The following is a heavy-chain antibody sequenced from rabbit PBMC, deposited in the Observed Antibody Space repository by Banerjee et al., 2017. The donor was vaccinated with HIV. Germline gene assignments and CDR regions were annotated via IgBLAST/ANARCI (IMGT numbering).Heavy chain of an antibody. CDR2: IDPVFGTT. V-gene: IGHV1S43*01. Sequence: QEQLVESGGGLVKPGASLTLTCKASGFSFSSGYYMSWVRQAPGKGLEWIGYIDPVFGTTYYANWVNGRFTISSHSAQNTLYLQMTSLTVADTATYFCARDTGTSFSSYGMDLWGPGTLVTVS. CDR1: GFSFSSGYY. D-gene: IGHD7-1*01. J-gene: IGHJ6*01. CDR3: ARDTGTSFSSYGMDL.